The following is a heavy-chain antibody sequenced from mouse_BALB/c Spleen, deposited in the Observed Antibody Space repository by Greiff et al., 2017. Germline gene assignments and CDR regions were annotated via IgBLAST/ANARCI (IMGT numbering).Heavy chain of an antibody. CDR1: GYNFTSYW. J-gene: IGHJ4*01. Sequence: QVQLKQPGAELVKPGTSVKLSCKASGYNFTSYWINWVKLRPGQGLEWIGDIYPGSGSTNYNEKFKSKATLTVDTSSSTAYMQLSSLASEDSALYYCARYYYYAMDYWGQGTSVTVSS. CDR3: ARYYYYAMDY. CDR2: IYPGSGST. V-gene: IGHV1-55*01.